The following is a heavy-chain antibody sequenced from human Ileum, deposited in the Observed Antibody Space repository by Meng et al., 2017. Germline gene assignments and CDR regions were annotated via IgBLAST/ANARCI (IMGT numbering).Heavy chain of an antibody. V-gene: IGHV4-4*02. D-gene: IGHD3-22*01. Sequence: QVQPPESGPRLVKPSGTLSLPCAVSGTWWSWVRQPPGKGLEWIGEIFQSGRTNYNPSLKRRVTISIDKSKSQISLQLSAVTAADTAVYSCATSNDRDVYYLGYWGQGTLVTVSS. CDR1: GTW. CDR3: ATSNDRDVYYLGY. CDR2: IFQSGRT. J-gene: IGHJ4*02.